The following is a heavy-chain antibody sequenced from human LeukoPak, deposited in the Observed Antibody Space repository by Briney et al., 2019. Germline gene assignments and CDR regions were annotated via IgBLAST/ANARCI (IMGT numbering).Heavy chain of an antibody. CDR1: GFTFSRYA. D-gene: IGHD5-12*01. V-gene: IGHV3-7*01. CDR2: IKQDGSEK. CDR3: ACARTNIVATLPSPPGAVYFDL. J-gene: IGHJ2*01. Sequence: GGSLRLSCAASGFTFSRYAMSWVRQAPGKGLEWVANIKQDGSEKYYVDSVKGRFTISRDNAKNSLYLRMNSLRAEDTAVYYCACARTNIVATLPSPPGAVYFDLWGRGTLVTVSS.